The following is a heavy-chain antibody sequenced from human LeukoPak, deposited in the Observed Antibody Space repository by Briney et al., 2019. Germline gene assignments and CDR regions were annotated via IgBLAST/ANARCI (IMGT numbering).Heavy chain of an antibody. CDR3: AKVIGYCSSTSCSLFDDAFDV. V-gene: IGHV3-43*02. Sequence: PGGSLRLSCAASGFSFDDYAMHWVRQAPGKGLEWVSLISGDAGGTYYADSVRGRFSISRDNSKTSLFLQMNSLRTEDTAFYFCAKVIGYCSSTSCSLFDDAFDVWGQGTMVTVSS. D-gene: IGHD2-2*03. CDR1: GFSFDDYA. CDR2: ISGDAGGT. J-gene: IGHJ3*01.